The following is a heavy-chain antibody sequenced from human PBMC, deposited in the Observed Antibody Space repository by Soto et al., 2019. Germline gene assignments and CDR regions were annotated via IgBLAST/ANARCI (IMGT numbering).Heavy chain of an antibody. Sequence: ASVKVSCKASGYTFTSYYMHWVRQAPGQGLEWMGIINPSGGSTSYAQKFQGRVTMTRDTSTSTVYMELSSLRSEDTAVYYCARETVPNIGDYYGMDLWGQGSTVTVSS. CDR2: INPSGGST. CDR3: ARETVPNIGDYYGMDL. V-gene: IGHV1-46*01. J-gene: IGHJ6*02. D-gene: IGHD4-17*01. CDR1: GYTFTSYY.